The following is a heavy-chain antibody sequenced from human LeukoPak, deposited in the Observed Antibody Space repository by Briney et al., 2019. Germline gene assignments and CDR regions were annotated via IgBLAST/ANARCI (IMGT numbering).Heavy chain of an antibody. V-gene: IGHV3-9*02. D-gene: IGHD3-22*01. CDR1: GFTSDDYA. CDR3: ATWGYYDSSGYYSRWFDP. Sequence: GGSLRLSCAASGFTSDDYAMHWVWQAPGKGLEWVSGISWNSGSIGYADSVKGRFTISRDNAKNSLYLQMNSLRAEDTALYYCATWGYYDSSGYYSRWFDPWGQGTLVTVSS. CDR2: ISWNSGSI. J-gene: IGHJ5*02.